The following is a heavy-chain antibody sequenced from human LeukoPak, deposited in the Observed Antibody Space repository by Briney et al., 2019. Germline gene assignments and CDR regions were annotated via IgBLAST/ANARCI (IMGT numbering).Heavy chain of an antibody. V-gene: IGHV3-21*01. CDR2: ISSSSSYI. CDR3: ARVFGMTTVTTADY. CDR1: GFTFSSYS. J-gene: IGHJ4*02. Sequence: GGSLRLSCAASGFTFSSYSMNWVRQAPGKGLEWVSSISSSSSYIYYADSVKGRFTISRDNAKNSLYLQMNSLRAEDTAVYYCARVFGMTTVTTADYWGQGTLVTVSS. D-gene: IGHD4-17*01.